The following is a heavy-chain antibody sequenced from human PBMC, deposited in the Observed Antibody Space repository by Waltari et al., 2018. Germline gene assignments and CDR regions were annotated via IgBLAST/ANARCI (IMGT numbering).Heavy chain of an antibody. Sequence: QLQLQESGPGLVKPSETLSLTCTVSGGSISSSSYYWGWIRQHPGKGLEWIGSIYYSGRTYYDPSLKSRVTISVDTYKNQFSLKLSSVTAADTAVYYGARDKDAFDIWGQGTMVIVSS. V-gene: IGHV4-39*07. CDR3: ARDKDAFDI. CDR1: GGSISSSSYY. J-gene: IGHJ3*02. CDR2: IYYSGRT.